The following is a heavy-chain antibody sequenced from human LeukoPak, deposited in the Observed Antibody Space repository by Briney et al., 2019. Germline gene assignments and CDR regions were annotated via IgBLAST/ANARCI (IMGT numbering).Heavy chain of an antibody. CDR3: ARRVGGIAAAGSIDY. V-gene: IGHV4-39*01. D-gene: IGHD6-13*01. CDR2: IYYSGST. Sequence: PSETLSLTCTVSGGSISSSSYYWGWIRQPPGKGLEWIGSIYYSGSTYYNPSLKSRVTISVDTSKNQFSLKLSSVTAADTAVYYCARRVGGIAAAGSIDYWGQGTLVTVSS. J-gene: IGHJ4*02. CDR1: GGSISSSSYY.